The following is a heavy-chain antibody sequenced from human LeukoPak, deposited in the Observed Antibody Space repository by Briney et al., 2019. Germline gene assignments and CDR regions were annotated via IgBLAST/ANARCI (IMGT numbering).Heavy chain of an antibody. CDR1: GFTVSSNE. V-gene: IGHV3-38-3*01. D-gene: IGHD2-21*01. Sequence: GGSLRLSCAASGFTVSSNEMSWVRQAPGKGLEWVSSISGGTTYYADSRKGRFTISRDNSKNTLHLQMNTLRPEDTAVYYCATYLAYCGGDCPGYFQHWGQGTLVTVSS. J-gene: IGHJ1*01. CDR3: ATYLAYCGGDCPGYFQH. CDR2: ISGGTT.